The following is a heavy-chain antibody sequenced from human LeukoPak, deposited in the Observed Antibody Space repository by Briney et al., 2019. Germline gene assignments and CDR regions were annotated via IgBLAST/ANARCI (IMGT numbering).Heavy chain of an antibody. CDR3: ARGRSFGVAYWYFDL. CDR1: GLTISNKY. V-gene: IGHV3-53*01. CDR2: ISSGGST. D-gene: IGHD3-3*01. Sequence: GGSLRLSCAASGLTISNKYMSWVRQAPGKGLEWVSVISSGGSTYYGDSVKGRFTISRDNSKNTLHLQLSSLRVEDTAVYYCARGRSFGVAYWYFDLWGRGTLVTVSS. J-gene: IGHJ2*01.